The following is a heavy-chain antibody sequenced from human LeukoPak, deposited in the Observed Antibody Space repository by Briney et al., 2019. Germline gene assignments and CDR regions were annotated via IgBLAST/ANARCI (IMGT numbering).Heavy chain of an antibody. J-gene: IGHJ6*02. D-gene: IGHD4-17*01. CDR1: GGTFSSYA. CDR2: IIPIFGTA. CDR3: AGXYGDYQQSGHYYYYGMDV. Sequence: ASVKVSCKASGGTFSSYAISWVRQAPGQGLEWMGGIIPIFGTANYAQKFQGRVTITADESTSTAYMELSSLRSEDTAVYYCAGXYGDYQQSGHYYYYGMDVWGQGTTVTVSS. V-gene: IGHV1-69*13.